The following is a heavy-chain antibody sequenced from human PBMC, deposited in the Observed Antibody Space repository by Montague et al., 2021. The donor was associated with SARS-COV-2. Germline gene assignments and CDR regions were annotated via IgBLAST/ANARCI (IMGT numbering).Heavy chain of an antibody. V-gene: IGHV4-39*01. CDR1: GCSISSSSYY. CDR3: ARQRLDITIFGEFTGRVFDY. J-gene: IGHJ4*02. CDR2: MYYSEST. D-gene: IGHD3-3*01. Sequence: SETLSLTCTVSGCSISSSSYYWGWIRQPPGKGLEWIGSMYYSESTYYNPSLQSRVTISVDTSKNQFSLKLSSVTAADTAVYYCARQRLDITIFGEFTGRVFDYWGQGTLVTVSS.